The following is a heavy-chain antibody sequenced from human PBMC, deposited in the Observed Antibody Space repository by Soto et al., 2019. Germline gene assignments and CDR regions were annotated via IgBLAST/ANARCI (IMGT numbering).Heavy chain of an antibody. D-gene: IGHD2-8*01. Sequence: QVQLVQSGAEVKKPGSSVKVSCKASGGTFSSYAISWVRQAPGQGLEWMGGIIPIFGTANYAQKFQGRVTITADESTGPAYMELSSLRSEDTAVYYCARGCTNCVCYVYYYGMDVWGQGNTVTVSS. CDR2: IIPIFGTA. CDR3: ARGCTNCVCYVYYYGMDV. V-gene: IGHV1-69*01. J-gene: IGHJ6*02. CDR1: GGTFSSYA.